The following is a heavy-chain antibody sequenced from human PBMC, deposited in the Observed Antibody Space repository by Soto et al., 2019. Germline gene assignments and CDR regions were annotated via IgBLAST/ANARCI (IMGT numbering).Heavy chain of an antibody. D-gene: IGHD3-3*01. CDR3: ARGGWRQIDF. Sequence: PSETLSLTCTVSGGSISSYYWSWIRQPPGKGLEWIGYIYYSGSTNYNPSLKSRVTISVDTSKNQFSLKLSSVTAADTAVYYCARGGWRQIDFWGQGTLVTVSS. CDR1: GGSISSYY. J-gene: IGHJ4*02. V-gene: IGHV4-59*08. CDR2: IYYSGST.